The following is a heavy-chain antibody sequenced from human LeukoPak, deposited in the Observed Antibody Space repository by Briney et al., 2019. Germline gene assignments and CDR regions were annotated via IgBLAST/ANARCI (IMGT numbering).Heavy chain of an antibody. J-gene: IGHJ4*02. CDR1: GFTFSSYG. CDR3: ARDSRLLWFGELSPPDY. D-gene: IGHD3-10*01. CDR2: ISYDGSNK. Sequence: PGRSLRLSCAASGFTFSSYGMHWVRQAPGKGLEWVAVISYDGSNKYYADSVKGRFTISRDNSKNTLYLQMNSLRAEDTAVYYCARDSRLLWFGELSPPDYWGQGTLVTVSS. V-gene: IGHV3-30*03.